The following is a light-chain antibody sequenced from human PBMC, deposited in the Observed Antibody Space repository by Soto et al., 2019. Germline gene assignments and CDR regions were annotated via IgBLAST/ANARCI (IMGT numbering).Light chain of an antibody. CDR3: QVWDSSSDQYFV. V-gene: IGLV3-21*04. J-gene: IGLJ1*01. Sequence: SYELTQPPSVSVAPGQTARIACEENNIGTESVHWYQQKPGQAPVLVIYNDSDRPSGIPERFSGSNSANTATLTIKRVEAGDEADYYCQVWDSSSDQYFVFGTGTKVTVL. CDR2: NDS. CDR1: NIGTES.